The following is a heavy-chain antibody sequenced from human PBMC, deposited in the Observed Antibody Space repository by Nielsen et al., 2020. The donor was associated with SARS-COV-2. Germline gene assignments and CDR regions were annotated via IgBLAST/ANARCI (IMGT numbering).Heavy chain of an antibody. Sequence: GESLKISCTGSGFTFSDYSMNWVRQDPGKGLEWVASISGDSNYIFYSELVKGRFTMSRDNGKNSLYLQMNTLRSEDTALYYCTRGFYSQSDCWDQGTLVTVSS. CDR2: ISGDSNYI. V-gene: IGHV3-21*01. J-gene: IGHJ4*02. D-gene: IGHD2-15*01. CDR3: TRGFYSQSDC. CDR1: GFTFSDYS.